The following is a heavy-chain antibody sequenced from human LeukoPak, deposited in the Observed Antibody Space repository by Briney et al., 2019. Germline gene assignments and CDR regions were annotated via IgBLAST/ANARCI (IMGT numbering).Heavy chain of an antibody. Sequence: PGGSLRLSCAASGFTFGGYAMNWVRQAPGKGLEWVSAMSSSDDGRYYAASVRGRFTISRDTSRSTLYLQMNSLRAEDAAVYYCAKAPVTSCRGAFCYPFDYWGQGTLVTVSS. V-gene: IGHV3-23*01. CDR3: AKAPVTSCRGAFCYPFDY. D-gene: IGHD2-15*01. CDR2: MSSSDDGR. J-gene: IGHJ4*02. CDR1: GFTFGGYA.